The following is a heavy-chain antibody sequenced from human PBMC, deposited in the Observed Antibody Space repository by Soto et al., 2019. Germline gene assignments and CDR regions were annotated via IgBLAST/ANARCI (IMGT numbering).Heavy chain of an antibody. J-gene: IGHJ6*02. D-gene: IGHD6-13*01. CDR3: AREGRAASGNYYYYGMDV. CDR2: INSDGSST. Sequence: VGSLRLSCAASGFTFGSYWMHWVRQAPGKGLVWVSRINSDGSSTSYADSVKGRFTISRDNAKNTLYLQMNSLRAEDTAVYYCAREGRAASGNYYYYGMDVWGQGTTVTVSS. CDR1: GFTFGSYW. V-gene: IGHV3-74*01.